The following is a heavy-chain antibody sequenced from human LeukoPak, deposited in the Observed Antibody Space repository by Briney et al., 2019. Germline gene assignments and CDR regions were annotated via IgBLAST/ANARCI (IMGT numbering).Heavy chain of an antibody. V-gene: IGHV3-7*01. CDR3: ASGTVRWYFDL. D-gene: IGHD4-17*01. CDR2: IKQDGSEK. CDR1: GFTFSSYW. J-gene: IGHJ2*01. Sequence: PGGSLRLSCAASGFTFSSYWMSWVRQAPGKGLEWVANIKQDGSEKYYVDSVKGRFTISRDNAKNSLYLQMNSLRAEDTAVYYCASGTVRWYFDLWGRGTLVTVSS.